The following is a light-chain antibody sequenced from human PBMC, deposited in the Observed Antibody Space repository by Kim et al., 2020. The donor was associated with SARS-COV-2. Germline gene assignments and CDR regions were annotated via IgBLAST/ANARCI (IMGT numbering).Light chain of an antibody. V-gene: IGKV4-1*01. CDR2: GAS. CDR3: QQYYTTPIT. CDR1: QSVLSSSNIRNY. Sequence: ATITCKSSQSVLSSSNIRNYLSWHQQKPGQPPRLLIYGASSRKSGVPDRFGGSVSGTDFTLTISSLQAEDVAVYYCQQYYTTPITFGQGTRLEIK. J-gene: IGKJ5*01.